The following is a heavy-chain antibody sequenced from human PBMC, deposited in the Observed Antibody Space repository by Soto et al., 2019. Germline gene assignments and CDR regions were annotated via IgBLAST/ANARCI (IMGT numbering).Heavy chain of an antibody. V-gene: IGHV1-8*01. Sequence: ASVKVSCKASGYTFTSYDINWVRQATGQGLEWMGWMNPNSGNTGYAQKFQGRVTMTGNTSISTAYMELSSLRSEDTAVYYCARVPAGGITIFGVVILNYGMDVWGQGTTVTVSS. CDR1: GYTFTSYD. CDR2: MNPNSGNT. CDR3: ARVPAGGITIFGVVILNYGMDV. D-gene: IGHD3-3*01. J-gene: IGHJ6*02.